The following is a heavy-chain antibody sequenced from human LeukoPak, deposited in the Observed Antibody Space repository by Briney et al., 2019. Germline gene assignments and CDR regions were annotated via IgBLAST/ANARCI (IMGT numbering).Heavy chain of an antibody. CDR1: GGTFSSYA. CDR3: ATTPSSGYYNWFDP. V-gene: IGHV1-69*13. Sequence: GASVKVSCKASGGTFSSYAISWVRQAPGQGLEWMGGIIPIFGTANYAQKFQGRVTITADESTSTAYMELSSLRSEDTAVYYCATTPSSGYYNWFDPWGQGTLVTVSS. D-gene: IGHD3-22*01. J-gene: IGHJ5*02. CDR2: IIPIFGTA.